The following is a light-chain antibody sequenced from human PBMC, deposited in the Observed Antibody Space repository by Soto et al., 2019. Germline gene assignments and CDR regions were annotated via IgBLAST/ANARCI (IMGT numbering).Light chain of an antibody. J-gene: IGLJ3*02. CDR2: DVT. CDR3: SSYTNRNTVV. V-gene: IGLV2-14*03. CDR1: SSDVGGYNY. Sequence: QSVLTHPASVSGYPGQSITIFCTGTSSDVGGYNYVSWYQQRPGKPPKLMIYDVTNRPSGVSNRFSGSKSGSTASLTISGLQAEDEGDYYCSSYTNRNTVVFGGGTKLTVL.